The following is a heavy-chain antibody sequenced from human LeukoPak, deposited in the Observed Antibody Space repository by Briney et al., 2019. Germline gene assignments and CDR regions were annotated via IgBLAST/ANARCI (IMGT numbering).Heavy chain of an antibody. Sequence: SETLSLTCTVSGDSISSFYWSWIRQPPGKGLEWIGRVYYSGSTNYNPSLKSRVTISLDTSKNQFSLRLSSVTAADTAVYYCARSTQFDYWGQGTLVTVSS. CDR3: ARSTQFDY. CDR1: GDSISSFY. CDR2: VYYSGST. D-gene: IGHD5/OR15-5a*01. J-gene: IGHJ4*02. V-gene: IGHV4-59*01.